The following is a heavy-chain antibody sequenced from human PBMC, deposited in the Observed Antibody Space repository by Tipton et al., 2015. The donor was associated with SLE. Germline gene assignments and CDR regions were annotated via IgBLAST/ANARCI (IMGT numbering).Heavy chain of an antibody. CDR3: ARRATRVTWYFDV. CDR1: GYSFSDHW. J-gene: IGHJ2*01. CDR2: IYPDDGDA. V-gene: IGHV5-51*03. Sequence: QLVQSGAEVKKPGESLKISCKGSGYSFSDHWIGWVRQMPGKGLEWVAIIYPDDGDARYSPSLQGQVTISADRSTSTAYLQWSSLTASDTAMYYCARRATRVTWYFDVWGRGTLVTVSS. D-gene: IGHD4-23*01.